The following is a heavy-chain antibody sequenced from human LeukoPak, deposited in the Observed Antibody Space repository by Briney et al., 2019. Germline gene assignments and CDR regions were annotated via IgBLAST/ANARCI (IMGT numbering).Heavy chain of an antibody. CDR1: GGSFSGYY. Sequence: SETLSLTCAVYGGSFSGYYWSWIRQPPGKGLEWIGEINHSGSTNYNPSLKSRVTISVDTSKNQFSLKLSSVAAADTAVYYCFVLPLGYWGQGTLVTVSS. CDR2: INHSGST. J-gene: IGHJ4*02. V-gene: IGHV4-34*01. D-gene: IGHD2-15*01. CDR3: FVLPLGY.